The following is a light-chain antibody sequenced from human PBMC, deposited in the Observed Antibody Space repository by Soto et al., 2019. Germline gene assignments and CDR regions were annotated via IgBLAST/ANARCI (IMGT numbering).Light chain of an antibody. CDR1: RDIDDY. J-gene: IGKJ1*01. CDR3: QKYNKAPWT. V-gene: IGKV1-27*01. Sequence: DIQMIQSPPSLSASVGDRVTITCRASRDIDDYLAWYQHIAGKAPKLLIYDASSLQPGVPSRFSGSGSGTYFTLTINSLQPEDVATYYCQKYNKAPWTFGQGTKV. CDR2: DAS.